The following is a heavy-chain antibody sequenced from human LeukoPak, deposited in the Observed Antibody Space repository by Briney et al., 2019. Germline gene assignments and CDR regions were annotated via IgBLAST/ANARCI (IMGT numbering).Heavy chain of an antibody. J-gene: IGHJ4*02. CDR2: ISWNSGSI. D-gene: IGHD6-19*01. V-gene: IGHV3-9*01. Sequence: GGSLRLSCAASGFTFDDYAMHWVRQAPGKGLEWVSGISWNSGSIGYADSVKGRFTISRDNAKNSLYLQMNSLRAEDTASYYCAKDILGTIAVAYNWGQGTLVTVSS. CDR1: GFTFDDYA. CDR3: AKDILGTIAVAYN.